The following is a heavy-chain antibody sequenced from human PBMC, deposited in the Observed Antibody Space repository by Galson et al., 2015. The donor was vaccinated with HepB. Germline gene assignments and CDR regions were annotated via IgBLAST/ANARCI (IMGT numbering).Heavy chain of an antibody. J-gene: IGHJ6*02. Sequence: SVKVSCKASGYTFTSYYMHWVRQAPGQGLEWMGIINPSGGSTSYAQKFQGRVTVTRDTSTSTVYMELSSLRSEDTAVYYCARDGHDSSSSFYYYYGMDVWGQGTTVTVSS. CDR3: ARDGHDSSSSFYYYYGMDV. CDR2: INPSGGST. V-gene: IGHV1-46*01. CDR1: GYTFTSYY. D-gene: IGHD6-6*01.